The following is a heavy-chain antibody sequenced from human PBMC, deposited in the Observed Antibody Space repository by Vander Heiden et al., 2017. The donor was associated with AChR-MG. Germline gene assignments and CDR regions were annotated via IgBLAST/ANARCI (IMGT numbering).Heavy chain of an antibody. CDR3: ARGNPLVY. CDR1: GGSFSGYY. V-gene: IGHV4-34*01. Sequence: QVQLQQWGAGLLQPSETLSLTCAVYGGSFSGYYWSWIRQPPGKGLEWIGEINHSGSTNYNPSLKSRVTISVDTSKNQFSLKLSSVTAADTAVYYCARGNPLVYWGQGTLVTVSS. CDR2: INHSGST. J-gene: IGHJ4*02.